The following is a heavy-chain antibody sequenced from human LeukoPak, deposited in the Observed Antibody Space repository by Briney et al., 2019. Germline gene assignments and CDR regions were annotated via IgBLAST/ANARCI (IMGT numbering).Heavy chain of an antibody. D-gene: IGHD3-10*02. Sequence: PGGTLRLSCAASGFTFSSYGMSWVRQAPGKGLEWVSTISGSGGSTYYADSVKGRFTISRDNAKNSLYLQMNSLRAEDTAVYYCAELGITMIGGVWGKGTTVTISS. CDR2: ISGSGGST. J-gene: IGHJ6*04. CDR1: GFTFSSYG. V-gene: IGHV3-23*01. CDR3: AELGITMIGGV.